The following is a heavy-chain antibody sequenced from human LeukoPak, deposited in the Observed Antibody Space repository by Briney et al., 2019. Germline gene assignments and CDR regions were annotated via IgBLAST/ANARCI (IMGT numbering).Heavy chain of an antibody. Sequence: ASVRVSCKVSGYTLTELSMHWVRQAPGKGLEWMGGFDPEDGETIYAQKFQGRVTMTEDTSTDTAYMELSSLRSEDTAVYYCATPRTSLRGVINPGYFDYSGQGTLVTVSS. V-gene: IGHV1-24*01. CDR1: GYTLTELS. CDR2: FDPEDGET. CDR3: ATPRTSLRGVINPGYFDY. J-gene: IGHJ4*02. D-gene: IGHD3-10*01.